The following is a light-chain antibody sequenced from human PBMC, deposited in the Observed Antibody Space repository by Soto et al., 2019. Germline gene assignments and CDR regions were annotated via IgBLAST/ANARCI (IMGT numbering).Light chain of an antibody. CDR1: QSVSSSY. Sequence: EIVLTQSPGTLSLSPGERATLSCRTSQSVSSSYLAWYQQKPGQAPRLLIYGASSRATGIPDRFSGSGSGTDFTLTISRLEPEDFAVYYCQQYGRSWWTFGQGTQVQI. CDR2: GAS. V-gene: IGKV3-20*01. CDR3: QQYGRSWWT. J-gene: IGKJ1*01.